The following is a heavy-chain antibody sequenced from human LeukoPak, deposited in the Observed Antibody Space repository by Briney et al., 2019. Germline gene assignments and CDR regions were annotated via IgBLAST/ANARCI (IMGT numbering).Heavy chain of an antibody. D-gene: IGHD3-22*01. CDR2: IYTSGST. CDR1: GGSISSGSYY. Sequence: SETLSLTCTDSGGSISSGSYYWSWIRQPAGKGLEWIGRIYTSGSTNYNPSLKSRVTISVDTSKNQFSLKLSSVTAADTAVYYCASFLAGYYYDSSGFLGIGIDYWGQGTLVTVSS. V-gene: IGHV4-61*02. CDR3: ASFLAGYYYDSSGFLGIGIDY. J-gene: IGHJ4*02.